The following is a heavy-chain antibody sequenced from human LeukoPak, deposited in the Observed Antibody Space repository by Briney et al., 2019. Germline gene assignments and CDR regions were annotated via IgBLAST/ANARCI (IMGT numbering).Heavy chain of an antibody. Sequence: PSETLSLTCTVSGGSISSGGYYWSWIRQHPGKGLEWIGYIYYSGSTYYHPSLKSRVTISVDTSKNQFSLKLSSVTAADTAVYYCARSGTAAGFDYWGQGTLVTVSS. D-gene: IGHD6-13*01. CDR3: ARSGTAAGFDY. V-gene: IGHV4-31*03. J-gene: IGHJ4*02. CDR2: IYYSGST. CDR1: GGSISSGGYY.